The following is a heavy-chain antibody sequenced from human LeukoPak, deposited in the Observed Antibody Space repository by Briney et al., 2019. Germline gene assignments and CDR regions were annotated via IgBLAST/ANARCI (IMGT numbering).Heavy chain of an antibody. V-gene: IGHV4-38-2*02. CDR2: IYHSGST. CDR3: ARGPYSSGWHWFDP. CDR1: GYSISSGYY. D-gene: IGHD6-19*01. J-gene: IGHJ5*02. Sequence: SETLSLTCTVSGYSISSGYYWGWIRQPPGKGLGWIGSIYHSGSTYYNPSLKSRVTISVDTSKNQFSLKLSSVTAADTAVYYCARGPYSSGWHWFDPWGQGTLVTVSS.